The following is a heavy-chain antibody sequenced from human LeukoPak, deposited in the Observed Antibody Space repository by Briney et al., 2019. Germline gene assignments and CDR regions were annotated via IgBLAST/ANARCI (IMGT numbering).Heavy chain of an antibody. CDR1: GGTFSSYA. CDR3: ARDPPTLVGATHFQH. CDR2: IIPIFGTA. Sequence: ASVKVSCKASGGTFSSYAISWVRQAPGQGLEWMRGIIPIFGTANYAQKFQGRVTITADESTSTAYMELSSLRSEDTAVYYCARDPPTLVGATHFQHWGQGTLVTVSS. D-gene: IGHD1-26*01. V-gene: IGHV1-69*13. J-gene: IGHJ1*01.